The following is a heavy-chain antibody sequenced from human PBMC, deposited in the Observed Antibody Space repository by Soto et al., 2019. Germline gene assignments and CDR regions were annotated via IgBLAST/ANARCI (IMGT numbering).Heavy chain of an antibody. CDR1: GFTFSSYA. D-gene: IGHD3-10*01. CDR2: ISGSGGST. V-gene: IGHV3-23*01. J-gene: IGHJ5*02. CDR3: AKDHDALLWFGGNNWFDP. Sequence: EVQLLESGGGLVQPGGSLRLSCAASGFTFSSYAMSWVRQAPGKGLEWVSAISGSGGSTYYADSVKGRFTISRDNSKNTLYLQMNSLRAEDTAVYYCAKDHDALLWFGGNNWFDPWGQGTLVTVSS.